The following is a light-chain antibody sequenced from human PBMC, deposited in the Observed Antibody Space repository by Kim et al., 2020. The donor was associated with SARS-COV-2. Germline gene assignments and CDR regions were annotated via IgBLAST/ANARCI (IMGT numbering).Light chain of an antibody. CDR2: DDT. V-gene: IGLV3-21*02. CDR1: NIGDIN. J-gene: IGLJ3*02. Sequence: APGETARITFGGNNIGDINVPGSQQRPGQAPVLVISDDTDRHSGIPERFSGSNSGNTATLTINRVEAVDEADYYCQVWDGSSDHWVFGGGTQLTVL. CDR3: QVWDGSSDHWV.